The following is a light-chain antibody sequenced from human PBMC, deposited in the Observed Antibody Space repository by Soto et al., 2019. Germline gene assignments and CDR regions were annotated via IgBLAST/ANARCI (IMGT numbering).Light chain of an antibody. J-gene: IGKJ1*01. CDR1: ESISTW. V-gene: IGKV1-5*03. CDR2: KAS. Sequence: DIQMAQSPSSLSASVGDRVAISCRASESISTWLAGDQQKPGKAPNLLIYKASSLESGVPARFSGSGCGTEFTLTISSLQPDDFATYYCQQYNIYSWTFGQGTKVDIK. CDR3: QQYNIYSWT.